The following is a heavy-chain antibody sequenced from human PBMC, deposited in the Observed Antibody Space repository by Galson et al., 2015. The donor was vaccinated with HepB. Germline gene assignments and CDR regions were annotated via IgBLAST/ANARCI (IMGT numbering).Heavy chain of an antibody. J-gene: IGHJ3*02. V-gene: IGHV5-10-1*01. CDR1: GYDFPSYW. CDR2: IDPRDSYI. Sequence: QSGAEVKQPGESLRISCKGFGYDFPSYWISWLRQMPGRGLEWMGRIDPRDSYIIYSPSFQGHVTISVDKSINTAYVQWSSLMASDTAMYFCARHPSQAFDIWGQGTMVTVSS. CDR3: ARHPSQAFDI.